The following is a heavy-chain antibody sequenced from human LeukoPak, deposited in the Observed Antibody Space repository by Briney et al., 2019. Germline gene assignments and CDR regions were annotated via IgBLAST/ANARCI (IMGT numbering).Heavy chain of an antibody. D-gene: IGHD3-10*01. V-gene: IGHV1-2*02. CDR3: AREGSMVRGVHFDY. CDR1: GYTFTGYY. Sequence: ASVKISCKASGYTFTGYYMHWVRQAPGQRVEWMGWINLNSGCTNYAKKFQGRVTMTRDKSISRGYMELSRLGSDDTVVYYCAREGSMVRGVHFDYWGKGTLVTVSS. J-gene: IGHJ4*02. CDR2: INLNSGCT.